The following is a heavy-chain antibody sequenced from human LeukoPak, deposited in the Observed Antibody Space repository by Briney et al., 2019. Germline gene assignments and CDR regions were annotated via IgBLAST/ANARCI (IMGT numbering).Heavy chain of an antibody. Sequence: ASVKVSCKASGYTFTSYDINWVRQATGQGLEWMGWMNPNSGNTGYAQKFQGRVTMTRNTSISTAYMELSSLRSEDTAVYYCARVLVTIAPYYDSSGLYYMDVWGKGTTVTVSS. CDR3: ARVLVTIAPYYDSSGLYYMDV. CDR2: MNPNSGNT. J-gene: IGHJ6*03. D-gene: IGHD3-22*01. V-gene: IGHV1-8*01. CDR1: GYTFTSYD.